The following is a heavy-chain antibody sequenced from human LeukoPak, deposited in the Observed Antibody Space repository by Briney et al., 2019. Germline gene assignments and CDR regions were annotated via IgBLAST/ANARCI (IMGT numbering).Heavy chain of an antibody. Sequence: ASVKVSCKASGGTFSSYAISWVRQAPGQGLEWMGGIIPIFGTANYAQKFQGRVTITADESTSTAYMELSSLKSEDTAVYYCARSSRCSGGSCYWGSPYYYYDMDVWGQGTTVTVSS. CDR1: GGTFSSYA. D-gene: IGHD2-15*01. CDR2: IIPIFGTA. CDR3: ARSSRCSGGSCYWGSPYYYYDMDV. V-gene: IGHV1-69*01. J-gene: IGHJ6*02.